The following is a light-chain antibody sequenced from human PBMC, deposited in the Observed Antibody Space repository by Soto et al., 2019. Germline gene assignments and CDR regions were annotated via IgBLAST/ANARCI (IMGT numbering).Light chain of an antibody. CDR2: DSS. CDR3: QQYKSYPFT. V-gene: IGKV1-5*01. CDR1: QSISTW. Sequence: DIPMTQSPSTLSASVGDRVTITCRASQSISTWLAWYQQKPGKAPNLLIYDSSSLQSGVPSRYSGSGSGTEFTLTIICLQPDDCATDYCQQYKSYPFTFGTGTKVQIK. J-gene: IGKJ3*01.